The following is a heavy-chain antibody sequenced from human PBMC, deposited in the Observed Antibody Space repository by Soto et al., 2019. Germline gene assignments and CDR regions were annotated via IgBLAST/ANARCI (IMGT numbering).Heavy chain of an antibody. CDR3: AREYAFSSDY. V-gene: IGHV4-59*01. J-gene: IGHJ4*02. Sequence: SEALSVTCSVSGGSMRSYYWGLSRQPPGKGLEWIGYIHDSGITDYNPSLKSRATISIDTFRNQISLNLHSVTAADTAVYYCAREYAFSSDYWGQGTVVT. CDR1: GGSMRSYY. CDR2: IHDSGIT. D-gene: IGHD2-2*01.